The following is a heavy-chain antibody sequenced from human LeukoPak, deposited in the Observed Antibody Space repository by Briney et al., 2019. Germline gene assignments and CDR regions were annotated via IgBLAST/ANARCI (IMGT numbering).Heavy chain of an antibody. CDR3: AREISSWYRTEGRFDP. CDR1: GFTFSNYW. Sequence: GGSLRLSCAASGFTFSNYWMTWVRQAPGRGLEWVASIKQDGSEKYYVDSVKGRFTISRDNAKNSLYLQMHSLRAEDTAVYYCAREISSWYRTEGRFDPWGQGTLVTVSS. V-gene: IGHV3-7*01. D-gene: IGHD6-13*01. J-gene: IGHJ5*02. CDR2: IKQDGSEK.